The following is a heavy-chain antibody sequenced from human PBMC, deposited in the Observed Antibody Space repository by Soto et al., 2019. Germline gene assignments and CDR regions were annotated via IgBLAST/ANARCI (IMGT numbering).Heavy chain of an antibody. V-gene: IGHV1-18*01. J-gene: IGHJ3*02. CDR3: ATEYYYDSSGPLGAFPI. Sequence: ASVKVSCKASGYTFTSYGISWVRQAPGQGLEWMGWISAYNGNTNYAQKLQGRVTMTTDTSTSTAYMELKSLKADNTAVYYCATEYYYDSSGPLGAFPIWGQGTMVTVSS. CDR1: GYTFTSYG. D-gene: IGHD3-22*01. CDR2: ISAYNGNT.